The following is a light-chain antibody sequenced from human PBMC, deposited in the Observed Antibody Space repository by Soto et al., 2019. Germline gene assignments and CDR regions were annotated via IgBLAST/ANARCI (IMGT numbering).Light chain of an antibody. CDR1: QSLSSS. J-gene: IGKJ1*01. Sequence: EIVMTQSPATLSVSPGERATLSCRASQSLSSSLAWYQQKVGQAPRLLIYDASNRATGIPARFSGSGSGTDFTLTISSLEPEDFAVYYCQQRSNWPWTFGQGTKVEIK. CDR2: DAS. CDR3: QQRSNWPWT. V-gene: IGKV3-11*01.